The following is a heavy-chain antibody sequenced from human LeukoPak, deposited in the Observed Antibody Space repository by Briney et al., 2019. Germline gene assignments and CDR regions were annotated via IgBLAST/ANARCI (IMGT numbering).Heavy chain of an antibody. CDR1: GGSISSSSYY. V-gene: IGHV4-39*01. Sequence: SETLSLTCSVSGGSISSSSYYWDWIRQPPGKGLEWIGSIYYSGTTYYNPSLKSRVTISVDTFKNQFSLKLSSVTAADTAVYYCARRGVPGSFFDYWGQGTLVTVSS. J-gene: IGHJ4*02. CDR2: IYYSGTT. D-gene: IGHD2-8*02. CDR3: ARRGVPGSFFDY.